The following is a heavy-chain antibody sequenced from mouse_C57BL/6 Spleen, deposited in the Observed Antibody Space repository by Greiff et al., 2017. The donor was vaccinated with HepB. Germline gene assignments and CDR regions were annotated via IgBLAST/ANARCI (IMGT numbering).Heavy chain of an antibody. V-gene: IGHV1-82*01. Sequence: QVQLKESGPELVKPGASVKISCKASGYAFSSSWMNWVKQRPGKGLEWIGRIYPGDGDTNYNGKFKGKATLTADKSSSTAYMQLSSLTSEDSAVYFCARITTVPHYWGQGTTLTVSS. J-gene: IGHJ2*01. D-gene: IGHD1-1*01. CDR1: GYAFSSSW. CDR3: ARITTVPHY. CDR2: IYPGDGDT.